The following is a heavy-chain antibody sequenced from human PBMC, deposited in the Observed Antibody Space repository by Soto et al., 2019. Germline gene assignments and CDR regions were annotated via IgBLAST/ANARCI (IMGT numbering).Heavy chain of an antibody. CDR1: GFTFSSYA. CDR3: ATIPNYGDSAAFDI. V-gene: IGHV3-64*01. D-gene: IGHD4-17*01. J-gene: IGHJ3*02. CDR2: ISSNGGST. Sequence: PGGSLRLSCAASGFTFSSYAMHWVRQAPGKGLEYVSAISSNGGSTYYANSVKGRFTISRDNSKNTLYLQMGSLRAEDMAVYYCATIPNYGDSAAFDIWAQGTMVTVSS.